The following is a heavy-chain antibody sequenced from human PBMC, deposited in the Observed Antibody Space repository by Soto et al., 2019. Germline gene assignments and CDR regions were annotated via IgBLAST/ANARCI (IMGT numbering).Heavy chain of an antibody. CDR3: ARDAGPAFYCSGGSCYLDY. CDR2: IIPTLGIA. J-gene: IGHJ4*02. V-gene: IGHV1-69*08. D-gene: IGHD2-15*01. CDR1: GGTFSSYT. Sequence: QVQLVQSGAEVKKPGSSVKVSCKASGGTFSSYTISWVRQAPGQGLEWMGRIIPTLGIANYAQKFQGRVTITADKSTSTAYMELSSLRSEDTAVYYCARDAGPAFYCSGGSCYLDYWGQGTLVTVSS.